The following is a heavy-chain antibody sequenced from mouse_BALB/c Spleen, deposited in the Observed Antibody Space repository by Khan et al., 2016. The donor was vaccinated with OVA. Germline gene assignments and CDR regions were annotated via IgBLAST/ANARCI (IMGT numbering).Heavy chain of an antibody. D-gene: IGHD4-1*01. CDR2: ILPGSGDI. CDR1: GYKFSSYW. V-gene: IGHV1-9*01. J-gene: IGHJ4*01. Sequence: QVQLQQSGAELMKPGASVKISCKAPGYKFSSYWIEWVKQRPGHGLEWIGEILPGSGDINYNEKFKGKATFTEDTSSNTAYIQLSSLTSEDSAVXSCASGAGTTYGMDYWGQGTSVTVSS. CDR3: ASGAGTTYGMDY.